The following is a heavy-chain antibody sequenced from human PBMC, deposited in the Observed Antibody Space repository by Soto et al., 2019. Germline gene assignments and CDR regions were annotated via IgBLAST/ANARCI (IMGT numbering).Heavy chain of an antibody. V-gene: IGHV4-59*01. D-gene: IGHD3-10*01. J-gene: IGHJ6*02. CDR3: ARGPYYYGSGSYEGTYYYYYYGMDV. Sequence: PSETLSLTCTVSGGSISSYYWSWIRQPPGKGLEWIGYIYYSGSTNYNPSLKSRVTISVDTSKNQFSLKLSSVTAADTAVYYCARGPYYYGSGSYEGTYYYYYYGMDVWGQGTTVTVSS. CDR2: IYYSGST. CDR1: GGSISSYY.